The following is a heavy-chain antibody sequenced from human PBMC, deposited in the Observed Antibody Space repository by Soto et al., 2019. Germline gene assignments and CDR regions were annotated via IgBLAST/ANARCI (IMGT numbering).Heavy chain of an antibody. CDR3: SKLILGGGSDC. D-gene: IGHD3-16*01. CDR2: SIGSGGST. CDR1: GFTFSNYG. V-gene: IGHV3-23*01. Sequence: DVQLLESGGALVQPGGSLRLSCEASGFTFSNYGMTWVRQAPGKGLEWVSSIGSGGSTYYADSVKGRFTISRDNSKNTLFLQMISLRVHDTAVYFCSKLILGGGSDCWGPGTLVTVSS. J-gene: IGHJ4*02.